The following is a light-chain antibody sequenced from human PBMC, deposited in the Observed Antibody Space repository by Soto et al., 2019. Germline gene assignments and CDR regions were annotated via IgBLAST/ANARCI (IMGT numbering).Light chain of an antibody. CDR3: QQYNNWPPWT. CDR2: GAS. Sequence: EIVLTQSPGTLSLSPGERATLSCRASQSVSNNYLAWYQQKPGQAPRLLIYGASTRATGIPARFSGSGSGTEFTLTISSLQPEDFAVYYCQQYNNWPPWTFGQGTKVDI. CDR1: QSVSNN. V-gene: IGKV3-15*01. J-gene: IGKJ1*01.